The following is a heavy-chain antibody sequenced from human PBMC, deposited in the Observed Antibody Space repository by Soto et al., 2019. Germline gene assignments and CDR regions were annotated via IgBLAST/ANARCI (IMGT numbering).Heavy chain of an antibody. V-gene: IGHV1-18*01. CDR3: ARGAAVQHGDS. J-gene: IGHJ4*02. D-gene: IGHD5-18*01. CDR1: GYTFVSYG. CDR2: ISGYNDNV. Sequence: VQLVQSGAEVKKPGASVKVSCKASGYTFVSYGISWVRQVPGQGLEWMGWISGYNDNVNYAQNFQGRLTLSKDTSTSTAYMELRSLRSDDTAAYYCARGAAVQHGDSWGQGTLITVSS.